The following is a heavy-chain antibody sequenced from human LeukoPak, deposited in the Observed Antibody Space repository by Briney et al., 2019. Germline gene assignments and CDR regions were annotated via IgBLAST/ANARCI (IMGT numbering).Heavy chain of an antibody. CDR3: ARRWTGENTFDI. J-gene: IGHJ3*02. CDR1: GVSINSRY. Sequence: SETLSLTCIVSGVSINSRYWGWIRQPARKGLEWIGHIYSSGSTYYNPSLKSRVTMSVDTSTNHFYLKLTSVTAADTALYYCARRWTGENTFDIWGQGTMVTVSS. D-gene: IGHD3/OR15-3a*01. CDR2: IYSSGST. V-gene: IGHV4-4*07.